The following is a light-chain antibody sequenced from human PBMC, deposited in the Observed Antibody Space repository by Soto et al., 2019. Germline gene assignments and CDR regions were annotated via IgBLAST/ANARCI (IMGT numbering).Light chain of an antibody. CDR2: DVS. CDR1: SSDVGGYNY. J-gene: IGLJ1*01. Sequence: QSALTQPASVSGSPGQTITISCTGTSSDVGGYNYVSWYQQHPGKAPKLMIYDVSNRPSGVSNRFSGSKSGSTASLTISGRQAEDEADYYCSSYSSSSTLLYVFGTGTKLTVL. V-gene: IGLV2-14*01. CDR3: SSYSSSSTLLYV.